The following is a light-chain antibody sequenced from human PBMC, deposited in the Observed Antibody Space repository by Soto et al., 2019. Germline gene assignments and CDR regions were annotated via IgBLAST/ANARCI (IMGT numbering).Light chain of an antibody. Sequence: QAVVTQPPSASGTPGQRVTISCSGSSSNIGSNTVNWYQQLPGTAPKLLIYSNNQRPSGVPDRFSGSTSGTSASLAISGLQSEDEADYYCAAWDDSLNGDWVFGGGTKLTVL. CDR3: AAWDDSLNGDWV. J-gene: IGLJ3*02. CDR2: SNN. V-gene: IGLV1-44*01. CDR1: SSNIGSNT.